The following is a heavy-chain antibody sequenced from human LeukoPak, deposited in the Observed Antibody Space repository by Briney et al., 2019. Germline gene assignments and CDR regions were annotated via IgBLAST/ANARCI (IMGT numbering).Heavy chain of an antibody. J-gene: IGHJ6*02. CDR1: GFTVSSNY. Sequence: GGSLRLSCTASGFTVSSNYMSWVRQAPGKGLEWVSVLYSGGDTYYADSVKGRFTISRDNSKNTLYLQMNSLRAEDTAVYYCAKVTRLLKDYYYYYGMDVWGQGTTVTVSS. CDR3: AKVTRLLKDYYYYYGMDV. CDR2: LYSGGDT. V-gene: IGHV3-53*01. D-gene: IGHD2-15*01.